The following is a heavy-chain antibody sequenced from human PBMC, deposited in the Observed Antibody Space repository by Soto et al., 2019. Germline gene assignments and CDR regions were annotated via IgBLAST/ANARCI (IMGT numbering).Heavy chain of an antibody. CDR3: ARGLVGATTWFDP. J-gene: IGHJ5*02. D-gene: IGHD1-26*01. CDR2: IYYSGST. CDR1: GGSISSYY. Sequence: PSETLSLTCTVSGGSISSYYWSWIRQPPGKGLEWIGYIYYSGSTNYNPSLKSRVTISVDTSKNQFSLTLSSVTAADTAVYYCARGLVGATTWFDPWGQGTLVIVAS. V-gene: IGHV4-59*01.